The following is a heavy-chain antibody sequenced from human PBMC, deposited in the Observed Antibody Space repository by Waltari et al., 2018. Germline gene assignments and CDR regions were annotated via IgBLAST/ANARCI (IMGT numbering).Heavy chain of an antibody. J-gene: IGHJ3*02. CDR3: ARGDGGSGLGASDI. CDR1: GVTFTNHG. D-gene: IGHD3-3*01. V-gene: IGHV3-33*01. Sequence: QVQLVESGGGVVQSGRSLRLSCVGSGVTFTNHGMNWVRQAPGKGLEWVAVIWYDGSNKNYVDSVKGRFTISRDNSKNTMYLEMNRLRAEDTAVYFCARGDGGSGLGASDIWGQGTMVTVSS. CDR2: IWYDGSNK.